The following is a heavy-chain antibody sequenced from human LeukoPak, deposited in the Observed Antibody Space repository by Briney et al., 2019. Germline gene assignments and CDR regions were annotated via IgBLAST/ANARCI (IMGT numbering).Heavy chain of an antibody. CDR3: ARSSTYYYDSSGYAPVDY. D-gene: IGHD3-22*01. V-gene: IGHV1-18*01. CDR2: ISAYNGNT. CDR1: GYTFTSYG. Sequence: ASVKVSCKASGYTFTSYGISWVRQAPGQGLEWMDWISAYNGNTNYAQKLQGRVTMTTDTSTSTAYMELRSLRSDDTAVYYCARSSTYYYDSSGYAPVDYWGQGTLVTVSS. J-gene: IGHJ4*02.